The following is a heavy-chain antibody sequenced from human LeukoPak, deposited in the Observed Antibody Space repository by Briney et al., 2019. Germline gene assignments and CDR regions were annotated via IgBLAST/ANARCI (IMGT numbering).Heavy chain of an antibody. V-gene: IGHV3-48*02. CDR1: GFTFSSYS. J-gene: IGHJ4*02. CDR3: ARGANTMVRGVIDY. Sequence: GGSLRLSCAASGFTFSSYSMNWVRQAPGKGLEWVSYISSSGSTIYYADSVKGRFTISRDNAKNSLYLQMNSLRDEDTAVYFCARGANTMVRGVIDYWGQGTLVTVSS. D-gene: IGHD3-10*01. CDR2: ISSSGSTI.